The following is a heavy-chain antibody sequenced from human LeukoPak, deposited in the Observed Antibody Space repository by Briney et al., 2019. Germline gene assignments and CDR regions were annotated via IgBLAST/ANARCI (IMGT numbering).Heavy chain of an antibody. J-gene: IGHJ4*02. CDR1: GFTFSSYG. Sequence: GGSLRLSCAASGFTFSSYGMHWVRQAPGKGPEWVAVISYDGSNKYYADSVKGRFTISRDNSKNTLYLQMNSLRAEDTAVYYCAKERTVYSGYDYPFVDYWGQGTLVTVSS. CDR3: AKERTVYSGYDYPFVDY. CDR2: ISYDGSNK. D-gene: IGHD5-12*01. V-gene: IGHV3-30*18.